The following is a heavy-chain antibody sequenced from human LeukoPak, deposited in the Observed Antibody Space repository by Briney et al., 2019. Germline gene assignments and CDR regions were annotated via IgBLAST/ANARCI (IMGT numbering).Heavy chain of an antibody. V-gene: IGHV3-7*01. J-gene: IGHJ1*01. Sequence: GGSLRLSCAASGFTFTNYWMSWVRQAPGKGLEWVAMIRGDVCDRYYVDSVKGRFTISRDTAKNSLYLQMNSLRAEDTAVYYCVRDRGSGSSQTHEFFEHWGQGTLVTVSS. CDR3: VRDRGSGSSQTHEFFEH. CDR1: GFTFTNYW. CDR2: IRGDVCDR. D-gene: IGHD1-26*01.